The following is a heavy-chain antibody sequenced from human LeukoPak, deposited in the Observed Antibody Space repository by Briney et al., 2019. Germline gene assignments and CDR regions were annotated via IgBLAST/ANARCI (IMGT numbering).Heavy chain of an antibody. Sequence: GGSLRLSCAASGFIFSNYGMNWVRQAPGRGLEWVAAISASGSATSYADSVRGRFTISRDNAKNTLYLQMNSLRAEDTAVYYCARSYRSYYNYWGQGTLVTVSS. CDR2: ISASGSAT. CDR3: ARSYRSYYNY. V-gene: IGHV3-23*01. J-gene: IGHJ4*02. D-gene: IGHD3-10*01. CDR1: GFIFSNYG.